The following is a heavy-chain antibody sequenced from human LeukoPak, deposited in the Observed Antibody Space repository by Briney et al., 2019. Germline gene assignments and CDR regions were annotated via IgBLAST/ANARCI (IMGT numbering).Heavy chain of an antibody. CDR1: GFTFSNFW. J-gene: IGHJ4*02. D-gene: IGHD5-24*01. CDR2: IIGDGSST. CDR3: ARSGDGEFGF. V-gene: IGHV3-74*01. Sequence: GGTLRLSCAASGFTFSNFWMHWVRQVPGKGLLWVSHIIGDGSSTNYPDSVKRRFTISRDNAKNTLYLQMNSLRTEVKGVYYCARSGDGEFGFCGQGTLVTVSS.